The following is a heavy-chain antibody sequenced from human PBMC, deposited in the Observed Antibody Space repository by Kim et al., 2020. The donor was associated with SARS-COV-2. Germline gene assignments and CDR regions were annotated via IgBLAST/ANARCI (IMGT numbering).Heavy chain of an antibody. CDR3: ARHGMGRGVIALNWV. D-gene: IGHD3-10*01. Sequence: SETLSLTCTVSGCSISNSSYYWGWIRQPPGKELEWVGSIYYSGITYYNPSLKSRVTISVDTTKNQFSLKLSSVTAADTAVYYCARHGMGRGVIALNWV. J-gene: IGHJ5*01. CDR2: IYYSGIT. V-gene: IGHV4-39*01. CDR1: GCSISNSSYY.